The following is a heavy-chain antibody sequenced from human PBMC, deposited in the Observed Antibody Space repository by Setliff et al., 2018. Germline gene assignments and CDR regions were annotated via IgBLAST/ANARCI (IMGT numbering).Heavy chain of an antibody. CDR1: GYTFTGHY. CDR3: ARGTDYHGSGSYWAKDV. Sequence: GASVKVSCKASGYTFTGHYIHWVRQAPGQGLEWLGWINSHTGVTNYARKFQGKVTMTRDTSITTVYMDLGRLRSDDTAVYYCARGTDYHGSGSYWAKDVWGKGTTVTVSS. V-gene: IGHV1-2*02. D-gene: IGHD3-10*01. CDR2: INSHTGVT. J-gene: IGHJ6*04.